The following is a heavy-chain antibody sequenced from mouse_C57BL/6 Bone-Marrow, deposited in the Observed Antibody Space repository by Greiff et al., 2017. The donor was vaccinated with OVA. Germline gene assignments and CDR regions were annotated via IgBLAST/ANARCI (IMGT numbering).Heavy chain of an antibody. CDR2: ISYDGSN. D-gene: IGHD1-1*01. J-gene: IGHJ3*01. CDR3: ARRGYGRTFAY. CDR1: GYSITSGYY. V-gene: IGHV3-6*01. Sequence: ESGPGLVKPSQSLSLTCSVTGYSITSGYYWNWIRQFPGNKLEWMGYISYDGSNNYNPSLKNRISITRDTSKNQFFLKLNSVTTEDTATYYCARRGYGRTFAYWGQGTLVTVSA.